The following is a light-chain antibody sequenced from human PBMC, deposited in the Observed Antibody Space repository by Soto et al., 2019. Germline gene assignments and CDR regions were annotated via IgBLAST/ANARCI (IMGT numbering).Light chain of an antibody. CDR2: DAS. CDR3: HQRFNWPRT. V-gene: IGKV3-11*01. CDR1: QSVSSY. J-gene: IGKJ2*01. Sequence: IVLTQSPATLSLSPGERATLSCRASQSVSSYLAWYQQKPGQAPRLLIYDASNRATGIPARFSGSGSGTDFTLTISSLGPEDSAVYYCHQRFNWPRTFGQGTKLEIK.